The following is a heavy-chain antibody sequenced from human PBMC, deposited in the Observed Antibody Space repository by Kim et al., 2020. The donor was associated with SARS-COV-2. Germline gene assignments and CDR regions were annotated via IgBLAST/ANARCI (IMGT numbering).Heavy chain of an antibody. D-gene: IGHD1-1*01. CDR1: GYTFRDYY. V-gene: IGHV1-46*01. CDR2: INPSGGGS. J-gene: IGHJ4*02. CDR3: ARTGTQWDDGLDY. Sequence: ASVKVSCKTSGYTFRDYYIHWVRQAPGQGLEWMGVINPSGGGSWFEQKFQGRVTMTKDSSTTTVFMDLSSPRSDDTAVYYCARTGTQWDDGLDYWGQGTLVTVSS.